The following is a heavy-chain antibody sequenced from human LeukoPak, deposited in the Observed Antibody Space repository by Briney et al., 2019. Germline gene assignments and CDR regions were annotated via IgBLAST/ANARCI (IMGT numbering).Heavy chain of an antibody. CDR1: GYTFTSYA. CDR2: INAGNGNT. J-gene: IGHJ5*02. Sequence: ASVKVSCKASGYTFTSYAMHWVRQAPGQRLEWMGWINAGNGNTKYSQEFQGRVTITRDTSASTAYMELSSLRSEDMAVYYCARKGYSSSWYNIWFDPWGQGTLVTVSS. D-gene: IGHD6-13*01. V-gene: IGHV1-3*03. CDR3: ARKGYSSSWYNIWFDP.